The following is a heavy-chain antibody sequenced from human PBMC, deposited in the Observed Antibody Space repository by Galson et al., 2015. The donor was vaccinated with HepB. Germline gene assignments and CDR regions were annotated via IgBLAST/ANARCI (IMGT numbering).Heavy chain of an antibody. CDR2: ISSSSSYI. CDR1: GFTFSSYS. Sequence: SLRLSCAASGFTFSSYSMNWVRQAPGKGLEWVSSISSSSSYIYYADSVKGRFTISRDNAKNSLYLQMNSLRAEDTAVYYCARHISGVTRVLDYWGQGTLVTVSS. V-gene: IGHV3-21*01. D-gene: IGHD1-20*01. CDR3: ARHISGVTRVLDY. J-gene: IGHJ4*02.